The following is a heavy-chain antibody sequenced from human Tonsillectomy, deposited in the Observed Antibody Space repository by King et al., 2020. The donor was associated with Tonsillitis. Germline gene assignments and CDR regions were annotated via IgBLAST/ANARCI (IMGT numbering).Heavy chain of an antibody. V-gene: IGHV3-30*18. J-gene: IGHJ4*02. Sequence: QVQLVESGGGVVQPGRSLRLSCAASGFTFSSYGMHWVRQAPGKGLEWVAVISYDGSNKYYADSVKGRFTISRDNSKNTLYLQMNSLRAEDTAVYYCAKNYGGNKWLLDYWGQGTPVTVSS. CDR3: AKNYGGNKWLLDY. CDR1: GFTFSSYG. CDR2: ISYDGSNK. D-gene: IGHD4-23*01.